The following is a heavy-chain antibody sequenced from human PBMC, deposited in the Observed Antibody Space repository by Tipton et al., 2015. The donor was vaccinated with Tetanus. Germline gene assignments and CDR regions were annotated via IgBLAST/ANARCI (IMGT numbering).Heavy chain of an antibody. CDR3: ARRGDYVFYYESSGYLWGAAFGI. CDR2: ISPSGNT. V-gene: IGHV4-34*01. Sequence: LSLTCAVYGGSFSNYFWRWIRQPPGKGLEWIGEISPSGNTNYNPSLKSRVTISADTSKNQFSLKLNSVTAADTAVYYCARRGDYVFYYESSGYLWGAAFGIWGQGTMVSVSA. D-gene: IGHD3-22*01. CDR1: GGSFSNYF. J-gene: IGHJ3*02.